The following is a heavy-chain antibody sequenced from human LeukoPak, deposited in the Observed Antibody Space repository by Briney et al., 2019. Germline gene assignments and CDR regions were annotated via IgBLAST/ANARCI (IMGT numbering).Heavy chain of an antibody. J-gene: IGHJ3*02. V-gene: IGHV4-4*07. CDR1: GGSISDYY. CDR2: IYSSGSI. D-gene: IGHD3-10*01. Sequence: SETLSLTCSVSGGSISDYYWSWIRQPAGKGLEWIGRIYSSGSINYNPSLKSRVTISVDRSKNQFSLKLSSVTAADTAVYYCAREARDYYGSGSYYHDAFDIWGQGTMVTVSS. CDR3: AREARDYYGSGSYYHDAFDI.